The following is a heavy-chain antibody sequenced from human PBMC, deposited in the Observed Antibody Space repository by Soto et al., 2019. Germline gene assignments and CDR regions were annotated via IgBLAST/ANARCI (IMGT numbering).Heavy chain of an antibody. V-gene: IGHV3-30-3*01. CDR1: GFTFSSYA. Sequence: QVQLVESGGGVVQPGRSLRLSCAASGFTFSSYAMHWVRQAPGKGLEWVAVISYDGSNKYYADSVKGRFTISRDNSKNTLYLQMNSLRAEDTAVYYSARDPRGSYPPRYYYGMDVWGQGTTVTVSS. CDR3: ARDPRGSYPPRYYYGMDV. CDR2: ISYDGSNK. D-gene: IGHD1-26*01. J-gene: IGHJ6*02.